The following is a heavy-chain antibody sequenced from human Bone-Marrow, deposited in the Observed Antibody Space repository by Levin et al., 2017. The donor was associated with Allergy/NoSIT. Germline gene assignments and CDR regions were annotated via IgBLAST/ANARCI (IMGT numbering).Heavy chain of an antibody. V-gene: IGHV3-43*01. CDR1: GFPFDDYI. J-gene: IGHJ4*01. CDR2: ITSDGDST. D-gene: IGHD2-2*01. Sequence: GESLKISCAASGFPFDDYIMHWVRQTPGKGLEWISLITSDGDSTHYADSVRGRFTISRDNTKNSLYLQMNSLRTEDTAFYYCVKDRGYCISSNCSVFHYWGRGALVTVS. CDR3: VKDRGYCISSNCSVFHY.